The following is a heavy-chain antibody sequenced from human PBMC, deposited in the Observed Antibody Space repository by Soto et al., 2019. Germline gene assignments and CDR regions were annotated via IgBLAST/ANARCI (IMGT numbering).Heavy chain of an antibody. D-gene: IGHD5-18*01. CDR2: IYYSGST. J-gene: IGHJ5*02. Sequence: SETLSLTCTVSGGSISSYYWSWIRQPPGKGLEWIGYIYYSGSTNYNPSLKSRVTISVDTSKNQFSLKLSSVTAADTAVYYCARGRMATAANWFDPWGQGTLVTVSS. CDR1: GGSISSYY. V-gene: IGHV4-59*01. CDR3: ARGRMATAANWFDP.